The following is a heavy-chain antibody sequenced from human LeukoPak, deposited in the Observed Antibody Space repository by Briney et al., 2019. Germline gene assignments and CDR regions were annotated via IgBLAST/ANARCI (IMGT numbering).Heavy chain of an antibody. CDR2: LNEDGRDE. CDR1: GFTSGTPW. D-gene: IGHD3-16*01. CDR3: ARDPAWGSVDI. J-gene: IGHJ3*02. Sequence: GGSLRLSCVASGFTSGTPWMSWVRQTPGKGLEWVALLNEDGRDERYVDSVKGRFTVSRDNAKNSVSLQLNSLRVEDTGVYYCARDPAWGSVDIWGQGTMVTVSS. V-gene: IGHV3-7*01.